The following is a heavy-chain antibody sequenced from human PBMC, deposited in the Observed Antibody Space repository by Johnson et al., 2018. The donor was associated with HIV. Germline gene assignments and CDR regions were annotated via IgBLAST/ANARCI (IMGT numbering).Heavy chain of an antibody. CDR2: IQYDGKNK. V-gene: IGHV3-30*02. CDR1: GLTFSNYD. CDR3: RAAKDSQTHFSIEVVDYLDAFDI. J-gene: IGHJ3*02. Sequence: VQLVESGGGLVQPGGSLRLSCAASGLTFSNYDMHWVRQSPGRWLEEVAFIQYDGKNKYYADSVKGRVTIPRDNSKNTLYLQMNSRRAEDTAVYYCRAAKDSQTHFSIEVVDYLDAFDIWGQGTMVTVSS. D-gene: IGHD3-22*01.